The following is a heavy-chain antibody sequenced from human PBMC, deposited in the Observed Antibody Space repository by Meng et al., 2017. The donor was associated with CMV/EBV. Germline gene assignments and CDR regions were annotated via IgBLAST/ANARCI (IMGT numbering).Heavy chain of an antibody. CDR2: INHSGST. J-gene: IGHJ3*02. D-gene: IGHD2-2*01. CDR1: GGSFSGYY. Sequence: ESLKISCAVYGGSFSGYYWSWIRQPPGKGLEWIGEINHSGSTNYNPSLKSRVTISVDTSKNQFSLKLSSVTAADTAVYYCARKAQDCSSTSCYPFDIWGQGTMVTVS. CDR3: ARKAQDCSSTSCYPFDI. V-gene: IGHV4-34*01.